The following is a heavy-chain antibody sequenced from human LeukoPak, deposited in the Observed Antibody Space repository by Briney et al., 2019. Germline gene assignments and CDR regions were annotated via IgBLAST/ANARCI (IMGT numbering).Heavy chain of an antibody. CDR3: ARDKAAAGFFDP. CDR1: GFTFSSYA. J-gene: IGHJ5*02. D-gene: IGHD6-13*01. Sequence: GGSLRLSCAASGFTFSSYAMSWVRQAPGKGLEWVSAISGSGGSTYYADSVKGRFTISRDNSKNTLYLQMNSLRAEDTAVYYCARDKAAAGFFDPWGQGTLVTVSS. CDR2: ISGSGGST. V-gene: IGHV3-23*01.